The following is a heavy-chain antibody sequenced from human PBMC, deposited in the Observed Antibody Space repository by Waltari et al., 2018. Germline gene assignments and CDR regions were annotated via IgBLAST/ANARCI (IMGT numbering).Heavy chain of an antibody. CDR2: ISFDENDK. CDR3: ARDEVPGKFDS. CDR1: GFTFSSYA. Sequence: QVQLAESGGGVVQPGRSLRLSCAASGFTFSSYAFHWVRQSRDKGLEWMALISFDENDKYYADSVKGRFTISRDNSENTLYLQMNSLRPEDTAVYYCARDEVPGKFDSWGQGTLVTVSS. V-gene: IGHV3-30-3*01. J-gene: IGHJ4*02. D-gene: IGHD1-26*01.